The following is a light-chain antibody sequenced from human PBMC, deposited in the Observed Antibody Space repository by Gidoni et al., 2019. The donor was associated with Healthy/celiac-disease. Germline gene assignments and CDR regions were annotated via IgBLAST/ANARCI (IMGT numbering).Light chain of an antibody. CDR2: AAS. Sequence: DIQMTPSPSSLSASVGDRVTITCRASQSISSYLNWYQQKPGKAPKLLIYAASSLQSGVPSRFSSSGSGTDFTLTISRLQPEDFATYYCQQGYSTLTFXGXTKVEIK. V-gene: IGKV1-39*01. CDR3: QQGYSTLT. CDR1: QSISSY. J-gene: IGKJ4*01.